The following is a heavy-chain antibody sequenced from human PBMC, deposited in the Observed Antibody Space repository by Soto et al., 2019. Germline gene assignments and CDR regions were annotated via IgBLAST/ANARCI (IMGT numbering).Heavy chain of an antibody. V-gene: IGHV3-30-3*01. D-gene: IGHD4-17*01. CDR2: ISFDGTKK. CDR3: AREDDYGYRYINYGLDV. J-gene: IGHJ6*02. CDR1: GFTFNIYA. Sequence: QAQLVESGGGVVQPGRSLRLSCAASGFTFNIYALHWVRQAPGKGLVWVAVISFDGTKKYYSDSVKGRFTISRDNLKNTLYLQMNNLRVEDAALYFCAREDDYGYRYINYGLDVWGQGTTVTVSS.